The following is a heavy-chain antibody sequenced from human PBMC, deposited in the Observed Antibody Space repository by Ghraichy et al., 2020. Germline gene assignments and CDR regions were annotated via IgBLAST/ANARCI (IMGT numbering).Heavy chain of an antibody. J-gene: IGHJ4*02. CDR2: INHSGST. CDR3: ASNPPASWGPRTGYYTH. V-gene: IGHV4-34*01. Sequence: SETLSLTCAVYGGSFSGYYWSWIRQPPGKGLEWIGEINHSGSTNYNPSLKSRVTISVDTSKNQFSLKLSSVTAADTAVYYCASNPPASWGPRTGYYTHWGQGTLVTVSS. CDR1: GGSFSGYY. D-gene: IGHD3/OR15-3a*01.